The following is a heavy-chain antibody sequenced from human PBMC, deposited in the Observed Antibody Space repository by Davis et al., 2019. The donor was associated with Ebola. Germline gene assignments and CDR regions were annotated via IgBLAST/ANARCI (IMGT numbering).Heavy chain of an antibody. CDR1: GGSFTGYY. CDR2: INHSGST. V-gene: IGHV4-34*01. Sequence: GSLRLSCAVYGGSFTGYYWSWIRQPPGKGLGWIGEINHSGSTNYNPSLKSRVTISVDTSKNQFSLKLSSVTAADTAVYYCARTRYTYGMDVWGQGTTVTVSS. CDR3: ARTRYTYGMDV. D-gene: IGHD3-16*02. J-gene: IGHJ6*02.